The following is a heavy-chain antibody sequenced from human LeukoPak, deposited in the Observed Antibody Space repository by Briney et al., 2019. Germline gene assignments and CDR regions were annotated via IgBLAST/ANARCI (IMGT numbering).Heavy chain of an antibody. J-gene: IGHJ4*02. CDR1: GGSIKSYY. CDR3: ARYEEFSTGYSASSPRHYFDH. CDR2: IYYTGST. D-gene: IGHD3/OR15-3a*01. V-gene: IGHV4-59*01. Sequence: SETLSLTCTVSGGSIKSYYWSWIRQPPGKGLECIGHIYYTGSTYYKPSLESRVTISVDMAKNQISLRLSSVTAADTAVYYCARYEEFSTGYSASSPRHYFDHWGQGTLVTVSS.